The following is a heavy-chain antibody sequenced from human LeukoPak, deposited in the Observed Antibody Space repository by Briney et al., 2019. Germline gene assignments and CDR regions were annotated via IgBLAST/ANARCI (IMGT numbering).Heavy chain of an antibody. CDR2: ISSSSSYI. Sequence: GGSLRLSCAASGFTFSSYSMNWVRQAPGKGLEWVSSISSSSSYIYYADSVKGRFTISRDNAKNSLYLQMNSLRAEDTAVYYCAVEYSSSWYHFDYWGQGTLVTVSS. CDR1: GFTFSSYS. V-gene: IGHV3-21*01. D-gene: IGHD6-13*01. J-gene: IGHJ4*02. CDR3: AVEYSSSWYHFDY.